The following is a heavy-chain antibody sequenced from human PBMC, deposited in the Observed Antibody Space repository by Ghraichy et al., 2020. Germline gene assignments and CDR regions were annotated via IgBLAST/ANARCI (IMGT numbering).Heavy chain of an antibody. CDR3: ARHERSTPTVRVFPPADH. J-gene: IGHJ4*02. V-gene: IGHV4-39*01. Sequence: SETLSLTCTVSGGSITSSGYYWGWIRPPPGKGREWKGNILYTAGPTYNSALKSPVTISPATSNNQFSLKLSSATAADTAVYYCARHERSTPTVRVFPPADHWGQGTLVTVSS. CDR1: GGSITSSGYY. D-gene: IGHD4-17*01. CDR2: ILYTAGP.